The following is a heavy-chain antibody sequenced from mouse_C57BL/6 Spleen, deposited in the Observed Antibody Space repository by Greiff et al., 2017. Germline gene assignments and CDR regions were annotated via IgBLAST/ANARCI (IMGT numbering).Heavy chain of an antibody. J-gene: IGHJ1*03. CDR2: IRNKANNHAT. CDR1: GFTFSDAW. V-gene: IGHV6-6*01. D-gene: IGHD1-1*01. CDR3: TRPYYYGSSYWYFDV. Sequence: EVKVVESGGGLVQPGGSMKLSCAASGFTFSDAWMDWVRQSPEKGLEWVAEIRNKANNHATYYAESVKGGFTISRDDSKSSVYLQMNSLRAEDTGIYYCTRPYYYGSSYWYFDVWGTGTTVTVSS.